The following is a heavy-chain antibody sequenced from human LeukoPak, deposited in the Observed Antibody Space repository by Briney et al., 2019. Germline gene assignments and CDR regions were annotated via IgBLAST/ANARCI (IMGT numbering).Heavy chain of an antibody. CDR2: ISRASESI. D-gene: IGHD1-1*01. V-gene: IGHV3-21*01. Sequence: GSLRLSCAASGFTFNTYSMSWVRQAPGKGLEWVSIISRASESIFYADSVKGRFTISRDNAKNSLYLQMNGLRAEDTAVYYCARGATDVTRWFDPWGQGTRVTVSS. CDR1: GFTFNTYS. CDR3: ARGATDVTRWFDP. J-gene: IGHJ5*02.